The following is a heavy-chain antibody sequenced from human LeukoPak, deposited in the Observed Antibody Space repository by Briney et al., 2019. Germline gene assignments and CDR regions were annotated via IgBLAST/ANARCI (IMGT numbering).Heavy chain of an antibody. J-gene: IGHJ4*02. D-gene: IGHD5-18*01. CDR1: GFTFDDYA. V-gene: IGHV3-9*01. CDR2: SSWNSGSI. CDR3: AKDTRRGSGYSYGFFDY. Sequence: GRSLRLSCAASGFTFDDYAMHWVRQAPGKGLEWVSGSSWNSGSIGYADSVKGRFTISRDNAKNSLYLQMNSLRAEDTALYYCAKDTRRGSGYSYGFFDYWGQGTLVTVSS.